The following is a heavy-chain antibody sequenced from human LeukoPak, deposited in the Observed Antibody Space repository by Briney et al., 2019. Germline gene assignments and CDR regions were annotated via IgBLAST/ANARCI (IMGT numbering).Heavy chain of an antibody. V-gene: IGHV4-59*01. D-gene: IGHD2-15*01. CDR1: GGSISSYY. CDR2: IYYSGSA. Sequence: SETLSLPCTVSGGSISSYYWSWIRQPPRKGLEWMGYIYYSGSANYNPSLKSRVTISVDTSKNQFSLKLSSVTAADTAVYYCARVVAAKYYFDYWGQGTLVTVSS. CDR3: ARVVAAKYYFDY. J-gene: IGHJ4*02.